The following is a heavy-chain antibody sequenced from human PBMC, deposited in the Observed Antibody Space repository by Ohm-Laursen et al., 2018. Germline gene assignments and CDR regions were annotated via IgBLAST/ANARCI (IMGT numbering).Heavy chain of an antibody. D-gene: IGHD2-2*01. CDR3: ARIPYSSTSCPVDY. CDR1: GYTFTSYG. J-gene: IGHJ4*02. Sequence: SVKVSCKAPGYTFTSYGISWVRQAPGQGLEWMGWISAYNGNTNYAQKLQGRVTMTTDTSTSTAYMELRSLRSDDTAVYYCARIPYSSTSCPVDYWGQGTLVTVSS. V-gene: IGHV1-18*01. CDR2: ISAYNGNT.